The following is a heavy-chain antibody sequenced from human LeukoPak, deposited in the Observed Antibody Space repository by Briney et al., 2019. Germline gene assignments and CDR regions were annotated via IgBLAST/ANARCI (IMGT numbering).Heavy chain of an antibody. CDR3: ARVRSPRYFDY. CDR2: ISSSGSTI. J-gene: IGHJ4*02. Sequence: PGGSLRLSCAASGFTFSSYEMSSVRQAPGKGLEWVSYISSSGSTIYYAESVKGRFTISRDNAKNSLYLQMNSLRAEDTAVYYCARVRSPRYFDYWGQGTLVTVSS. V-gene: IGHV3-48*03. CDR1: GFTFSSYE.